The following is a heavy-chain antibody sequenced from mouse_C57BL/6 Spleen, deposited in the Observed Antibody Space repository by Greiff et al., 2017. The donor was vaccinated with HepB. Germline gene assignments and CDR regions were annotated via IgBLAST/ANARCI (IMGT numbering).Heavy chain of an antibody. Sequence: EVKLQESGPELVKPGASVKISCKASGYSFTGYYMNWVKQSPEKSLEWIGEINPSTGGTTYNQKFKAKATLTVDKSSSTAYMQLKSLTSEDSAVYYCARCYYYDYDGYAMDYWGQGTSVTVSS. V-gene: IGHV1-42*01. CDR2: INPSTGGT. CDR1: GYSFTGYY. D-gene: IGHD2-4*01. J-gene: IGHJ4*01. CDR3: ARCYYYDYDGYAMDY.